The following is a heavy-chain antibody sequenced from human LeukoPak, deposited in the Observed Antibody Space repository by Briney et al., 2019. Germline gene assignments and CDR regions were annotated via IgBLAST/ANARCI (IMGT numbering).Heavy chain of an antibody. D-gene: IGHD3-3*01. V-gene: IGHV3-7*01. CDR1: GFTFNYYW. CDR2: LRPDGRDK. CDR3: ARDAYDDASES. J-gene: IGHJ5*02. Sequence: PGGSLRLSCAASGFTFNYYWMTWVRQAPGKGLEGVANLRPDGRDKYYADSVKGRFTISRDNAKNSLYLQMNGLRADDTAIYYCARDAYDDASESWGQGTLVTVSS.